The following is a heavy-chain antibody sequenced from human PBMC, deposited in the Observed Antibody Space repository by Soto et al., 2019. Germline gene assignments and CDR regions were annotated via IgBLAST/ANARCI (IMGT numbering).Heavy chain of an antibody. V-gene: IGHV3-30*04. CDR2: VSYDGRTK. CDR3: VVQPWGAKGY. Sequence: QVQLVESGGGVVQPGRSLRLSCAASGFTISSYAMHWVRQAPGKGLEWVTLVSYDGRTKYYADSVKGRFTISRDNSKNRMFLQMNSLRAEDTAVYYCVVQPWGAKGYWGQGTLVTVSS. CDR1: GFTISSYA. D-gene: IGHD3-16*01. J-gene: IGHJ4*02.